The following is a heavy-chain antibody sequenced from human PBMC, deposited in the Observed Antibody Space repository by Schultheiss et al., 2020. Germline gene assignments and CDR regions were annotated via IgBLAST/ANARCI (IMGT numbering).Heavy chain of an antibody. CDR3: AKELEPYSYYYGMDV. V-gene: IGHV1-2*06. CDR1: GYTFIGYS. J-gene: IGHJ6*04. Sequence: ASVKVSFKASGYTFIGYSLHWVRQAPGQGLESMGRMDPSNGGTNYAPKFQGRVTMTRDTSRKTGYMELSRLTSDDTAVYYCAKELEPYSYYYGMDVWGKGTTVTVSS. CDR2: MDPSNGGT. D-gene: IGHD2-21*01.